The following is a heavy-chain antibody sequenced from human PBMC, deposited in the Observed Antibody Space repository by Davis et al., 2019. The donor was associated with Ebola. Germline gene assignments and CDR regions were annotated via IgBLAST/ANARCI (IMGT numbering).Heavy chain of an antibody. D-gene: IGHD4-17*01. V-gene: IGHV3-30*18. CDR3: AKYYGDYTSLYYYGMDV. Sequence: GESLKISCAASGFTFSSYGMHWVRQAPGKGLEWVAVISYDGSNKYYTDSVKGRFTISRDNSKNTLYLQMNSLRAEDTAVYYCAKYYGDYTSLYYYGMDVWGQGTTVTVSS. J-gene: IGHJ6*02. CDR2: ISYDGSNK. CDR1: GFTFSSYG.